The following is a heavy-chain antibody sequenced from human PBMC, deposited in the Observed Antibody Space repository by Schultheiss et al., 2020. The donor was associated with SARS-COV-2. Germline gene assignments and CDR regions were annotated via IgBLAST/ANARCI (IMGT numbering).Heavy chain of an antibody. Sequence: SGPTLVKPTQTLTLTCTFSGFSLSTSGMCVSWIRQPPGKGLEWIGSIYYSGSTYYNSSLKSRVTISVDTSKNQFSLKLSSVTAADTAVYYCARQRQQLVRYWGQGTLVTVSS. V-gene: IGHV4-39*07. CDR1: GFSLSTSGMC. CDR2: IYYSGST. CDR3: ARQRQQLVRY. D-gene: IGHD6-13*01. J-gene: IGHJ4*02.